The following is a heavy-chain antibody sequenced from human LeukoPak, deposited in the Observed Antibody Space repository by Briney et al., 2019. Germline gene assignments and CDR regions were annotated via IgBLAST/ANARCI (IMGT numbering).Heavy chain of an antibody. Sequence: PSETLSLTCAVYGGSFSGYSWSWIRQSPGRGLEWIGEINHSGSTNYNPSLKSRVTISLDTSKNQFSLKLSSVTAEDTAWYFFAKDTEDGYNSGVNYWGQETLVTVSS. CDR2: INHSGST. D-gene: IGHD5-24*01. CDR3: AKDTEDGYNSGVNY. J-gene: IGHJ4*02. V-gene: IGHV4-34*01. CDR1: GGSFSGYS.